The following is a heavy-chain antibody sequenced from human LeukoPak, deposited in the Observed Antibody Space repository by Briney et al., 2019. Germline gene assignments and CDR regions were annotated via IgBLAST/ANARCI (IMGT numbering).Heavy chain of an antibody. CDR2: ISGSGGSA. CDR1: GFTFRSYA. V-gene: IGHV3-23*01. CDR3: AKSLRITIFGVVALFDY. D-gene: IGHD3-3*01. J-gene: IGHJ4*02. Sequence: GGSLRLSCAASGFTFRSYAMSWVRQAPGKGLEWVSAISGSGGSAYYADSVKGRFTISRDNSKNTLYLQMNSLRAEDTAVYYCAKSLRITIFGVVALFDYWGQGTLVTVSS.